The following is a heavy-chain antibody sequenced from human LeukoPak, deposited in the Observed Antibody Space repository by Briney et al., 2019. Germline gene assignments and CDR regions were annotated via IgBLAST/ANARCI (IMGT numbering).Heavy chain of an antibody. V-gene: IGHV5-51*01. D-gene: IGHD4-11*01. CDR1: GFSFTNYW. J-gene: IGHJ5*02. Sequence: GESLKISCQGSGFSFTNYWIGWVRQMPGKGLEWLGIIYPGDSDTLYCSSFQGLVTISADKSINTLYLLWSSLLASDGAAYYCARRKKGGIQSPNWFDPWGQGTLVIVSS. CDR2: IYPGDSDT. CDR3: ARRKKGGIQSPNWFDP.